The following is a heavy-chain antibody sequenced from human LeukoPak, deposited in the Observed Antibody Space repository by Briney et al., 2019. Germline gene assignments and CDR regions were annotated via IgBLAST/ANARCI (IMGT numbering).Heavy chain of an antibody. CDR2: ISSSSSYI. D-gene: IGHD6-13*01. V-gene: IGHV3-21*01. J-gene: IGHJ5*02. CDR3: ASGPYSSSWYWFDP. Sequence: GGSLRLSCAASGFTFSSYSMNWVRQAPGKGLEWVSSISSSSSYIYYADSVKGRFTISRDNAKNSLYLQMNSLRAEDTAVYYCASGPYSSSWYWFDPWGQGTLVTVSS. CDR1: GFTFSSYS.